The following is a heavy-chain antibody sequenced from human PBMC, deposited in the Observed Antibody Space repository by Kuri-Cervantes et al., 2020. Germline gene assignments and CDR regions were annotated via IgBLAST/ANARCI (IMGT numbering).Heavy chain of an antibody. D-gene: IGHD2-21*01. CDR2: ISYDGSNK. Sequence: GGSLRLSCAASGFTFSSYAMHWVRQAPGKGLEWVAVISYDGSNKYCADSVKGRFTISRDNSKNSLYLQMNSPRAEDTAVYYCAKGGVILDYWGQGTLATVSS. CDR1: GFTFSSYA. J-gene: IGHJ4*02. V-gene: IGHV3-30-3*01. CDR3: AKGGVILDY.